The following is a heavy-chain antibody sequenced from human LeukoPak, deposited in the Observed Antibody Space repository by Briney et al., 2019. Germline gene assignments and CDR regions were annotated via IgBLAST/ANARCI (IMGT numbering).Heavy chain of an antibody. J-gene: IGHJ4*02. D-gene: IGHD5-18*01. CDR3: AKAGRGYSYGYWNY. V-gene: IGHV3-23*01. CDR1: GFTFSSYA. CDR2: ISGSSGPT. Sequence: GGSLRLSCAASGFTFSSYAMSWVRQAPGKGLEWVSAISGSSGPTHYADSVKGRFTISRDNSKNTLYLQMNSLRVEDTAVYYCAKAGRGYSYGYWNYWGQGTLVTVSS.